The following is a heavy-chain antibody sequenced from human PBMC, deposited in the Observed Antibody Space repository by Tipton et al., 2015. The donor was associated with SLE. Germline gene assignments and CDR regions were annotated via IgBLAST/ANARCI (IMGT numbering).Heavy chain of an antibody. CDR1: GGSISSSSYY. CDR3: ARVTRSGRSY. J-gene: IGHJ4*02. D-gene: IGHD3-10*01. Sequence: TLSLTCTVSGGSISSSSYYWGWIRQPPGKGLEWIGEINHSGSTNYNPSLKSRVTISVDTSKNQFSLKLSSVTAADTAVYYCARVTRSGRSYWGQGTLVTVSS. V-gene: IGHV4-39*07. CDR2: INHSGST.